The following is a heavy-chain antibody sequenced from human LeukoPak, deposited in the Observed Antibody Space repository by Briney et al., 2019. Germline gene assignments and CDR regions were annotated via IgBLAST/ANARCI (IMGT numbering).Heavy chain of an antibody. CDR1: GGSISSYY. CDR2: IYYSGST. J-gene: IGHJ4*02. V-gene: IGHV4-59*01. CDR3: ARGGRYCSGGSCPIDY. D-gene: IGHD2-15*01. Sequence: SETLSLTYTASGGSISSYYWSWIRQPPGKGLEWIGYIYYSGSTNYNPSLKSRVTISVDTSKNQFSLKLSSVTAADTAVYYCARGGRYCSGGSCPIDYWGQGTLVTVSS.